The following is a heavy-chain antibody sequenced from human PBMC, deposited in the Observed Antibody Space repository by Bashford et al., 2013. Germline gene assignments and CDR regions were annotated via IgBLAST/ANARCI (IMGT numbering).Heavy chain of an antibody. CDR3: ARLAATVTGTTVFYYGMDV. J-gene: IGHJ6*02. D-gene: IGHD1-7*01. V-gene: IGHV5-51*01. CDR2: IYPGDSDT. CDR1: GYSFTSYW. Sequence: GESLKISCKGSGYSFTSYWIGWVRQMPGKGLEWMGIIYPGDSDTRYSPSFQGQVTVSADKSISTAYLQWSSLKASDTAMYYCARLAATVTGTTVFYYGMDVWGQGTTVTVSS.